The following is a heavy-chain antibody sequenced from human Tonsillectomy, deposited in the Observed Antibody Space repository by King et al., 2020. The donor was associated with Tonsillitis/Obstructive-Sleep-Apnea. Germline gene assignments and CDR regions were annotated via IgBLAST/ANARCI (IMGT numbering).Heavy chain of an antibody. J-gene: IGHJ3*02. V-gene: IGHV5-10-1*01. CDR2: IDPSDSYT. Sequence: VQLVESGAEVKKPGESLRISCKGSGYSFTSYWISWVRQMPGKGLEWMGRIDPSDSYTNYSPSFQGHVTISADKSISTAYLQWSSLKASDTAMYYFARHSSLWFGGLRGAFDIWGQGTMVTVSS. D-gene: IGHD3-10*01. CDR3: ARHSSLWFGGLRGAFDI. CDR1: GYSFTSYW.